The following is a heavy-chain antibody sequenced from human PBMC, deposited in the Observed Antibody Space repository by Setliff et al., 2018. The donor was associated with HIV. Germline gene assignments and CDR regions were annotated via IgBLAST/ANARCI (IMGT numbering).Heavy chain of an antibody. J-gene: IGHJ5*01. CDR1: GYNFNTYW. V-gene: IGHV5-51*03. CDR3: AKAGGDS. D-gene: IGHD3-10*01. Sequence: GESLKISCRAFGYNFNTYWIDWVRQMPGKGLEWMGNIYPTDSDTKYNPSFQGRVSISADRSISTAYLQWSSLRASDTAIYYCAKAGGDSWGQGTLVTVSS. CDR2: IYPTDSDT.